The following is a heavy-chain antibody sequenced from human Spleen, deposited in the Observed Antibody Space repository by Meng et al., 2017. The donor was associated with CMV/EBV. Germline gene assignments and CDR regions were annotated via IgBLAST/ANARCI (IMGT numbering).Heavy chain of an antibody. V-gene: IGHV3-20*01. CDR3: ARSTISRSPNWLFDP. CDR1: GFHFGNYA. Sequence: GVSLKIFCPASGFHFGNYAISWFRQVPGKGLEWFSGINWNGAYIYYADSVKGRFTISRDDAENSLYLQMNSLRADDTPLYHCARSTISRSPNWLFDPWGQGTLVTVSS. J-gene: IGHJ5*02. CDR2: INWNGAYI. D-gene: IGHD3-9*01.